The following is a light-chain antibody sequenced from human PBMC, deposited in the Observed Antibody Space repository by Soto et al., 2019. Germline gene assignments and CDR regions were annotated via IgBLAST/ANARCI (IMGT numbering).Light chain of an antibody. CDR1: SSNIGANYD. CDR3: QSYDRSLSGYV. V-gene: IGLV1-40*01. Sequence: QSVLTQPPAVSGAPGQRVTISCTGSSSNIGANYDVHWYQQFPGTAPKLLIYVNSNRPSGVPDRFSGSKSGTSASLAITGLQAEDEADYYCQSYDRSLSGYVFGTGTK. J-gene: IGLJ1*01. CDR2: VNS.